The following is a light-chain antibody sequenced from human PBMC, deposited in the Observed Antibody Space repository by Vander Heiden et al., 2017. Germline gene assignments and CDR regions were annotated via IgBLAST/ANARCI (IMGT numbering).Light chain of an antibody. CDR1: SSDVGNYTL. V-gene: IGLV2-23*02. CDR2: EVS. Sequence: QSALSQPPSPPGPPAPSITISCTGTSSDVGNYTLVSWYQQHPGKAPKLMIYEVSRRPVGDSNRFSGSKAGKTASLTIAGLQAEDEADYYCCSYTGSNTVVFGGGTKLSVL. CDR3: CSYTGSNTVV. J-gene: IGLJ2*01.